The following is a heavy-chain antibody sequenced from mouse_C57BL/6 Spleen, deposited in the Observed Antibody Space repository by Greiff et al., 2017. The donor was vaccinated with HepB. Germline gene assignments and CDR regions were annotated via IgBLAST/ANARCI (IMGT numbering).Heavy chain of an antibody. J-gene: IGHJ4*01. Sequence: QVQLQQPGAELVRPGSSVKLSCKASGYTFTSYWMHWVKQRPIQGLEWIGNIYPSDSETHYNQKFKDKATLTVDKSTSTAYMQPSSLTSEDSAVYYCASDGSGRYAMDYWGQGTSVTVSS. CDR1: GYTFTSYW. CDR2: IYPSDSET. V-gene: IGHV1-52*01. D-gene: IGHD1-1*01. CDR3: ASDGSGRYAMDY.